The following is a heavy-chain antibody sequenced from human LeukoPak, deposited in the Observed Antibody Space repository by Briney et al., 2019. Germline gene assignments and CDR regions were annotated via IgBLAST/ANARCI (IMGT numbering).Heavy chain of an antibody. CDR1: GFTFSSYA. J-gene: IGHJ3*02. Sequence: GGSLRLSCAASGFTFSSYAMSWVRQAPGKGLEWVPAISGSGGSTYYADSVKGRFTISRDNSKNTLYLQMNSLSAEDTAVYYCAKDSIIVVVPAAIRGGAFDIWGQGTMVTVSS. V-gene: IGHV3-23*01. CDR2: ISGSGGST. CDR3: AKDSIIVVVPAAIRGGAFDI. D-gene: IGHD2-2*01.